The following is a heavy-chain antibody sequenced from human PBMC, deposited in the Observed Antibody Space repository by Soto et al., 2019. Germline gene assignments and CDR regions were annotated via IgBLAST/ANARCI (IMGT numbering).Heavy chain of an antibody. V-gene: IGHV1-69*06. Sequence: QVQLVQSGAEVKKPGSSVKVSCKASGGTFSSYAISWLRQAPGQGLEWMGGIIPIFGTPNYAQKFQGRVTITADISTSTAYMELSSLRSEDTAVYYCARDPDYGGNSGLGLVDYWGQGTLVTVSS. CDR3: ARDPDYGGNSGLGLVDY. CDR1: GGTFSSYA. D-gene: IGHD4-17*01. CDR2: IIPIFGTP. J-gene: IGHJ4*02.